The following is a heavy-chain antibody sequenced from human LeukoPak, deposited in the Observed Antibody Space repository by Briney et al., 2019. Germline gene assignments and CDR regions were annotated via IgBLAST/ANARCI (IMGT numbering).Heavy chain of an antibody. J-gene: IGHJ5*02. CDR3: ARELTSSSCFDP. Sequence: PGGSLRLSCAASGFTFNSYNMNWVRQAPGKGLEWVSSISSGSSYIYYADSVKGRFTISRDNAKNSLYLQMNSLRAEDTAVYYCARELTSSSCFDPWGQGTLVTVSS. V-gene: IGHV3-21*01. D-gene: IGHD6-13*01. CDR2: ISSGSSYI. CDR1: GFTFNSYN.